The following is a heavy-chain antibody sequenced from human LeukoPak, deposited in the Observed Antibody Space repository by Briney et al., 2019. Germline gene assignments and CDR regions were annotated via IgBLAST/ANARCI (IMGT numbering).Heavy chain of an antibody. V-gene: IGHV1-18*01. D-gene: IGHD3-10*01. CDR2: ISAYNGNT. Sequence: ASVKVSCKASGYTFTSYSSSWVRHAPGQGLERMVWISAYNGNTNYAQNLQGRVTITTDTSTSTVSMDLRSLRSDDTAVYYCTRDPFGFGIDYCGQGTLVTVSS. J-gene: IGHJ4*02. CDR3: TRDPFGFGIDY. CDR1: GYTFTSYS.